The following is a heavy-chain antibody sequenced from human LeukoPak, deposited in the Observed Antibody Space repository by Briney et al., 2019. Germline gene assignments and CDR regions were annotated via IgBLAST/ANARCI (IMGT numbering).Heavy chain of an antibody. D-gene: IGHD3-22*01. J-gene: IGHJ3*02. CDR1: GGSNSSYY. Sequence: SSETLSLTCTVSGGSNSSYYWSWIRQPPGKGLEWIGYIYYSGSTNYNPSLKSRVTISVDTSKNQFSLKLSSVTAADTAVYYCARHARPYYYDSSGLGAFDIWGQGTMVTVSS. V-gene: IGHV4-59*08. CDR2: IYYSGST. CDR3: ARHARPYYYDSSGLGAFDI.